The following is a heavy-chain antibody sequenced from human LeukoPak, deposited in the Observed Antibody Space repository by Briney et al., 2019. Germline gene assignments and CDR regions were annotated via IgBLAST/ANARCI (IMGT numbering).Heavy chain of an antibody. CDR1: GFTVSSDY. Sequence: GGSLRLSCAASGFTVSSDYMSWVRQAPGKGLEWVSVIYSGGSTYYADSVKGRFTISRDDSKNTLSLQISSLRAEDTAIYYCVTGVNSHGDFFAYWAQGIQVTASS. J-gene: IGHJ4*02. CDR3: VTGVNSHGDFFAY. D-gene: IGHD2-8*01. V-gene: IGHV3-53*01. CDR2: IYSGGST.